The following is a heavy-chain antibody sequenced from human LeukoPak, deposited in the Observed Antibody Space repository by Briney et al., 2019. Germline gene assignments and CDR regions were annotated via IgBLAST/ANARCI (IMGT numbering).Heavy chain of an antibody. CDR1: GGTFSSYA. V-gene: IGHV1-69*13. Sequence: ASVKVSCTASGGTFSSYAISWVRQAPGQGLEWMGGIIPIFGTANYAQMFQGRVTITADESTSTAYMELSSLRSEDTAVYYCARIRFLEANYYYYGMDVWGQGTTVTVSS. D-gene: IGHD3-3*01. CDR3: ARIRFLEANYYYYGMDV. CDR2: IIPIFGTA. J-gene: IGHJ6*02.